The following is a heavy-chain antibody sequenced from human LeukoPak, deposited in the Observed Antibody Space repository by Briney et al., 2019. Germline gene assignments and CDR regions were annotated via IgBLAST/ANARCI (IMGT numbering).Heavy chain of an antibody. V-gene: IGHV3-9*03. CDR1: GFTFEDYA. CDR3: AKDFSSSSPWAYLDS. Sequence: GRSLRLSCAASGFTFEDYAMHWVRQVPGKGLEWVAAISWNSGRINYADSVKGRFTISRDNAKNSLYLEMKSLRSGDMALYYCAKDFSSSSPWAYLDSWGQGTLVTVSS. J-gene: IGHJ4*02. D-gene: IGHD6-6*01. CDR2: ISWNSGRI.